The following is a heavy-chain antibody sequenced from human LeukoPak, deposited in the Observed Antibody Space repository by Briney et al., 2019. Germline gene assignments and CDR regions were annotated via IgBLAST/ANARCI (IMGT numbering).Heavy chain of an antibody. D-gene: IGHD3-9*01. J-gene: IGHJ4*02. CDR1: GFTFSPYG. CDR2: IKQDGSEK. CDR3: AGGTGFIIKD. Sequence: GGSLRLSCAASGFTFSPYGRNWVGGAPGRGRGWVANIKQDGSEKNYVDSVKGRFTISRDNAKNSLYLQMNNLRVEDTAMYYCAGGTGFIIKDWGQGTLVTVSS. V-gene: IGHV3-7*03.